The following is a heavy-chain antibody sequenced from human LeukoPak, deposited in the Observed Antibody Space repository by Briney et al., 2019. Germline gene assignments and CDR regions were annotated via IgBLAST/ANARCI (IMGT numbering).Heavy chain of an antibody. V-gene: IGHV4-59*01. J-gene: IGHJ4*02. D-gene: IGHD1/OR15-1a*01. CDR2: IYYSGST. CDR1: GGSISSYY. Sequence: PSETLSLTCTVSGGSISSYYWSWIRQPPGKGLEWIGYIYYSGSTNYNPSLKSRVTISVDTSKNQFSLKLSSVTAADTAVYYCARDQGNNGRPGQFDYWGQGTLVTVSS. CDR3: ARDQGNNGRPGQFDY.